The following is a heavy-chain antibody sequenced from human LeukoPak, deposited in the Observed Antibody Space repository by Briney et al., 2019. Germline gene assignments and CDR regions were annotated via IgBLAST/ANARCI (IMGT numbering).Heavy chain of an antibody. CDR2: INEDGSIT. Sequence: GGSLRLSCAVSGFTFRTYWMHWVRQVPGEGLVWVSRINEDGSITNYADSVKGRFSISRDNSKNTLYLQMNSLRAEDTAVYYCAKAGYCSSTSCYRNHGMDVWGQGTTVTVFS. CDR3: AKAGYCSSTSCYRNHGMDV. J-gene: IGHJ6*02. V-gene: IGHV3-74*01. D-gene: IGHD2-2*02. CDR1: GFTFRTYW.